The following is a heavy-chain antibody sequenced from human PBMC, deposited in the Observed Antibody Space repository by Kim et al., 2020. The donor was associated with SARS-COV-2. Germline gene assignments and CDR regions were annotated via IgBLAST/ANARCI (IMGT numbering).Heavy chain of an antibody. CDR3: ARDRLGGAAAEDF. J-gene: IGHJ4*02. CDR2: ISDTT. Sequence: GGSLRLSCAASGFTFSTYPMSWVRQAPGKGLEWVSAISDTTYYADSVKGRFTISRDNSKSTLYLQMNSLRAEDTAVYYCARDRLGGAAAEDFWGQGTLVTVSS. D-gene: IGHD6-13*01. CDR1: GFTFSTYP. V-gene: IGHV3-23*01.